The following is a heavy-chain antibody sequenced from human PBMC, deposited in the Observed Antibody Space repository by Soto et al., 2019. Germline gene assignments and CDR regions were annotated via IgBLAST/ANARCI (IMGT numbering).Heavy chain of an antibody. V-gene: IGHV5-10-1*01. CDR2: IVPIDSYT. D-gene: IGHD3-22*01. Sequence: HGESLKISCKGSGYSFTSYWISWVRQMPGKGLEWVGRIVPIDSYTNYSPSFQGHVTISADKSISTDYLQRSSLKASDNAVYFCARKDKSGYFNWFDPWGQGTLVTVSS. CDR1: GYSFTSYW. CDR3: ARKDKSGYFNWFDP. J-gene: IGHJ5*02.